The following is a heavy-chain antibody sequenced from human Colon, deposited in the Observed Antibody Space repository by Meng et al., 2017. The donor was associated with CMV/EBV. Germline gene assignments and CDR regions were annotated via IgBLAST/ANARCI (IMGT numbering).Heavy chain of an antibody. CDR3: ARDSLPGNYHYGLDV. CDR1: GFTVSSNY. J-gene: IGHJ6*02. Sequence: GGSLRLSCAASGFTVSSNYMTWVRQAPGKGLEWVSVIYGGGSTYYADSVKGRFTISRDNSKNTLYLQMNSLRVEDTAVYYCARDSLPGNYHYGLDVWGQGTTVTVSS. V-gene: IGHV3-53*05. CDR2: IYGGGST. D-gene: IGHD1-7*01.